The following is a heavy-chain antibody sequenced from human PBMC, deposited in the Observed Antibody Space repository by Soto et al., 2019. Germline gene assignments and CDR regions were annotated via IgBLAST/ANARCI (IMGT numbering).Heavy chain of an antibody. CDR3: ARDHPYPGSSWFFFDI. D-gene: IGHD6-13*01. V-gene: IGHV1-3*01. J-gene: IGHJ4*02. CDR2: INAGNGNT. CDR1: GYIFTSNV. Sequence: ASVKVSCKASGYIFTSNVMHWVRQAPGQRLEWMGWINAGNGNTKYSQKFQGRVTITRDTPASTAFMELSSLRSEDTAVYYCARDHPYPGSSWFFFDIWGQGTLVTVSS.